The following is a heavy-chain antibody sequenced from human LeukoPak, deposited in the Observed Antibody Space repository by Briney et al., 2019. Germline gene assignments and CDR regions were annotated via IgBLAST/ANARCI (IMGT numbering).Heavy chain of an antibody. CDR1: GYTLTSYA. CDR3: ARATRTYYYGSGDLNWFDP. Sequence: PWASVKVSCKASGYTLTSYAMNWVRQAPGQGLEWMGWINTNTGNPTYAQGFTGRFVFSLDTSVSTAYLQISSLKAEDTAVYYCARATRTYYYGSGDLNWFDPWGQGTLVTVSS. D-gene: IGHD3-10*01. J-gene: IGHJ5*02. V-gene: IGHV7-4-1*02. CDR2: INTNTGNP.